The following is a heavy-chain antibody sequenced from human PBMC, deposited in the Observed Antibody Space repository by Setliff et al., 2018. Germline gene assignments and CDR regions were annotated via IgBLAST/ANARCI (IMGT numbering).Heavy chain of an antibody. J-gene: IGHJ5*02. CDR2: VYSSGGT. D-gene: IGHD3-16*01. CDR3: ATSNDYLDH. CDR1: GGSISSDH. Sequence: SETLSLTCTVSGGSISSDHWSWIRQPPGKGLEWIGDVYSSGGTNYNPSLKSRATISIDTSKNQFSLKLTSVTAEDTAVYFCATSNDYLDHWGQGTLVTVSS. V-gene: IGHV4-4*08.